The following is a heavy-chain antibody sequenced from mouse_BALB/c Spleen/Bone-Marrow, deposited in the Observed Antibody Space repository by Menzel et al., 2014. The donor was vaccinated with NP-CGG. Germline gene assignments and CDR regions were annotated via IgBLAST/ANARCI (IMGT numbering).Heavy chain of an antibody. CDR3: AREDGLWYFDV. J-gene: IGHJ1*01. V-gene: IGHV1-9*01. CDR1: GYTFSSYW. D-gene: IGHD1-1*01. CDR2: ILPGSGST. Sequence: VQGVESGAELMKPGASVKISCKATGYTFSSYWIEWVKQRPGHGLEWIGEILPGSGSTNYNEKFKGKATFTADTSSNTAYMQLRSLTSEDSAVYYCAREDGLWYFDVWGAGTTVAVSS.